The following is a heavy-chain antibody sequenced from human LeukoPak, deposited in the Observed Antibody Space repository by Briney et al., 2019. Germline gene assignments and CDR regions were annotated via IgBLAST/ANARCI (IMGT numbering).Heavy chain of an antibody. V-gene: IGHV3-74*01. CDR3: ARANYYDSSPSF. J-gene: IGHJ4*02. CDR2: INSDGSST. Sequence: GGSLRLSCAASGFAFSSYWMHWVRQAPGKGLVWVSRINSDGSSTSYADSVKGRFTISRDNAKNSLYLQMNSLRAEDTAVYYCARANYYDSSPSFWGQGTLVTVSS. CDR1: GFAFSSYW. D-gene: IGHD3-22*01.